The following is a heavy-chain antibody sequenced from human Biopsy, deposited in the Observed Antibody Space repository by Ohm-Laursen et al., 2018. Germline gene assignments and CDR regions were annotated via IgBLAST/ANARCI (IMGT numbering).Heavy chain of an antibody. D-gene: IGHD3-22*01. V-gene: IGHV4-59*02. CDR1: GDSVTKYY. Sequence: SETLSLTCTVSGDSVTKYYWSWIRQPPGKGLEWIGHIYYSVMTNYNPSLQSRVSISVDTSRNQVSLTLSSVTAADTAVYYCAGWTPEYDSSRYYLDAFDIWGQGTKVTVSS. CDR3: AGWTPEYDSSRYYLDAFDI. J-gene: IGHJ3*02. CDR2: IYYSVMT.